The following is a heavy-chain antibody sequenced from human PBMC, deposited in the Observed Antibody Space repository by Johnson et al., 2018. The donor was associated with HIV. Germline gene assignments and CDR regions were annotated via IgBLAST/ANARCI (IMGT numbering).Heavy chain of an antibody. D-gene: IGHD4-17*01. CDR2: IGTAGDT. CDR1: GFSLSSYD. J-gene: IGHJ3*02. V-gene: IGHV3-13*01. Sequence: EMQLVESGGGLVQPGGSLRLSCAASGFSLSSYDMHWVRQATGKGLEWVSAIGTAGDTYYPGSVKGRFTISRENAKNSLYLQMNSLRAGDTAVYYCARVIRLGAGRLRHAFDIWGQGTKVTVSS. CDR3: ARVIRLGAGRLRHAFDI.